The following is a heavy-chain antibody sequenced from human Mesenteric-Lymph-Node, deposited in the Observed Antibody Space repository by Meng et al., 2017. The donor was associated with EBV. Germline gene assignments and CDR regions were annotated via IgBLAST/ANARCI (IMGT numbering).Heavy chain of an antibody. Sequence: QRQLRESGPGLVKPSETLSLTCTVSGGSISSSSYYWGWIRQPPGKGLEWIGDFYYSENTYYNPSLKSRVTISVDTSKNQFSLKLSSVTAADTAVYYCARRPWSLYYYFDYWGPGTLVTVSS. CDR3: ARRPWSLYYYFDY. D-gene: IGHD1-26*01. CDR1: GGSISSSSYY. V-gene: IGHV4-39*07. CDR2: FYYSENT. J-gene: IGHJ4*02.